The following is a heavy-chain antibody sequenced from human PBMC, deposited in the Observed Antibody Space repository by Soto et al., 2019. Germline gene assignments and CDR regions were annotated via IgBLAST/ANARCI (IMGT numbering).Heavy chain of an antibody. CDR3: ARVYIAAAGTVGWFDP. CDR2: IYYSGST. V-gene: IGHV4-59*01. J-gene: IGHJ5*02. D-gene: IGHD6-13*01. CDR1: GGSISSYY. Sequence: QVQLQESGPGLVKPSETLSLTCTVSGGSISSYYWSWIRQPPGKGLEWIGYIYYSGSTNYNPSLKSRFTISVDTSKNQFSLKLSSVTAADTAVYYCARVYIAAAGTVGWFDPWGQETLVTVSS.